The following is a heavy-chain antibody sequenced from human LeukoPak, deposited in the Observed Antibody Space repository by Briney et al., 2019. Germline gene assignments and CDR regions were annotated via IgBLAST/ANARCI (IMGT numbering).Heavy chain of an antibody. CDR2: IIPILGIA. V-gene: IGHV1-69*04. J-gene: IGHJ4*02. CDR3: AEEQQLVGSFDY. Sequence: SVKVSCKASGYTFTSYDINWVRQATGQGLEWMGRIIPILGIANYAQKFQGRVTITADKSTSTAYMELSSLRSEDTAVYYCAEEQQLVGSFDYWGQGTLVTVSS. D-gene: IGHD6-13*01. CDR1: GYTFTSYD.